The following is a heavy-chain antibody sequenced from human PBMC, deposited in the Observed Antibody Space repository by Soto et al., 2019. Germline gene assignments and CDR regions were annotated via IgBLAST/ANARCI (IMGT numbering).Heavy chain of an antibody. CDR2: IIPFSDKP. J-gene: IGHJ6*02. CDR3: ARGYREVFFYAIDV. Sequence: QVELVQSGIEVKNPGSSVKVSCKASGDTFSNYAINWVRQASGQGLEWMGGIIPFSDKPNYAETCLGRVTISADKFTATAYLEVSSLRSEHTAVYFFARGYREVFFYAIDVWGRGTPVIVSS. CDR1: GDTFSNYA. D-gene: IGHD1-26*01. V-gene: IGHV1-69*06.